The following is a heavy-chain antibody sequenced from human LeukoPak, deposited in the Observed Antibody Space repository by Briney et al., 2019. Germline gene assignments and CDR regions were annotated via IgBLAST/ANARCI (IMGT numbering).Heavy chain of an antibody. J-gene: IGHJ5*02. CDR1: GGSISRYY. CDR3: ARVPGGIAAAGLNWFDP. V-gene: IGHV4-59*01. D-gene: IGHD6-13*01. Sequence: SETLSLTCTVSGGSISRYYWSWLRQPPGKGLEWIGYIYYSGSTNYNPSLKSRVTISVDTSKNQFSLKLSSVTAADTAVYYCARVPGGIAAAGLNWFDPWGQGTLVTVSS. CDR2: IYYSGST.